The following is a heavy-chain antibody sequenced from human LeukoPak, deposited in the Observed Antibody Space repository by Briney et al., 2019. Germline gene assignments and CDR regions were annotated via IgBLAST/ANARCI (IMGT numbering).Heavy chain of an antibody. Sequence: ASVKVSCKASGGTFSSYAISWVRQAPGQGLEWMGGIIPIFGTANYAQKFQGRVTITADESTSTAYMELSSLRSEDTAVYYCARGGYCSGGSCYSGGYWGQGTLVTVSS. CDR2: IIPIFGTA. CDR1: GGTFSSYA. CDR3: ARGGYCSGGSCYSGGY. D-gene: IGHD2-15*01. V-gene: IGHV1-69*13. J-gene: IGHJ4*02.